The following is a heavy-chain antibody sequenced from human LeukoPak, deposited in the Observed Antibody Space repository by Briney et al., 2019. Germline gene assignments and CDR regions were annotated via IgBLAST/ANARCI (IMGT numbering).Heavy chain of an antibody. CDR3: ARDFDDNSCYNFDY. V-gene: IGHV3-11*04. J-gene: IGHJ4*02. D-gene: IGHD3-22*01. Sequence: GGSLRLSCAASGFIFSDYFMTWVRQAPGKGLEWIAYITSGGGDIFYTDSVKGRFTISRDDAKKSLYLEMNSLRVEDPAVFYFARDFDDNSCYNFDYWGQGTLVTVSS. CDR1: GFIFSDYF. CDR2: ITSGGGDI.